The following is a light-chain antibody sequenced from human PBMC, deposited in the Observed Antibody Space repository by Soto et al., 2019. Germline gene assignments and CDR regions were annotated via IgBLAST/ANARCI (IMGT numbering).Light chain of an antibody. CDR2: AAS. J-gene: IGKJ1*01. CDR1: QSISSY. Sequence: SQMTQSPSSLSASVGDRVTITCRASQSISSYLNWYQQKPGKAPKLLIYAASSLQSGVPSRFSGSGSGTDFTLTISSLQPEDFATYYCQQSYSTPWTFGQGTKVDIK. V-gene: IGKV1-39*01. CDR3: QQSYSTPWT.